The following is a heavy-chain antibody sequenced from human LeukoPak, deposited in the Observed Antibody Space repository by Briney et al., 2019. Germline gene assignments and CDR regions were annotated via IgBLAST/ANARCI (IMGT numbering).Heavy chain of an antibody. J-gene: IGHJ4*02. D-gene: IGHD6-13*01. CDR2: IIPIFGTA. V-gene: IGHV1-69*05. Sequence: SVKVSCKASGGTFSSYAISWVRQAPGQGLEWMGGIIPIFGTANYAQKFQGRVTMTRDTSTSTVYMELSSLRSEDTAVYYCARDRTGIAAAGLDYWGQGTLVTVSS. CDR3: ARDRTGIAAAGLDY. CDR1: GGTFSSYA.